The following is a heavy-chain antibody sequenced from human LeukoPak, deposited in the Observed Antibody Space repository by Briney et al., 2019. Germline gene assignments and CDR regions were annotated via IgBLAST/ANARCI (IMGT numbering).Heavy chain of an antibody. CDR1: GGTFSSYA. CDR2: FIPIFGTA. J-gene: IGHJ6*02. CDR3: ARGDCSSTSCYYYYGMDV. V-gene: IGHV1-69*01. D-gene: IGHD2-2*01. Sequence: GASVKVSCKASGGTFSSYAISWVRQAPGPGLEWMGGFIPIFGTANYAQKFQGRVTITADESTSTAYMELSSLRSEDTAGYYCARGDCSSTSCYYYYGMDVWGQGTTVTVSS.